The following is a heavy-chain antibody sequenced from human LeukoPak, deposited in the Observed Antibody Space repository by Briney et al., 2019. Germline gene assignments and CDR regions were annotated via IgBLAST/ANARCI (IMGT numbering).Heavy chain of an antibody. CDR3: ARVPSPYGGNFLFDY. D-gene: IGHD4-23*01. J-gene: IGHJ4*02. CDR2: IYYSGST. CDR1: GGSISSYY. V-gene: IGHV4-59*01. Sequence: SETLSLTCTVSGGSISSYYWSWIRQPPGKGLEWIGYIYYSGSTNYNPSLKSRVTISVDTSKNQFSLKPSSVTAADTAVYYCARVPSPYGGNFLFDYWGQGTLVTVSS.